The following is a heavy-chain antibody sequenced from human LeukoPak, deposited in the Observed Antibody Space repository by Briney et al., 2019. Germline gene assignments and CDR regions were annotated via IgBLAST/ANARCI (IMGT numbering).Heavy chain of an antibody. J-gene: IGHJ4*02. CDR3: ARHHNPRHTYYYDSSGYPYFDY. CDR2: IYYSGST. Sequence: SETLSLTCTVSGGSISSYYWSWTRQPPGKGLEWIGYIYYSGSTNYNPSLKSRVTISVDTSKNQFSLKLSSVTAADTAVYYCARHHNPRHTYYYDSSGYPYFDYWGQGTLVTVSS. CDR1: GGSISSYY. V-gene: IGHV4-59*08. D-gene: IGHD3-22*01.